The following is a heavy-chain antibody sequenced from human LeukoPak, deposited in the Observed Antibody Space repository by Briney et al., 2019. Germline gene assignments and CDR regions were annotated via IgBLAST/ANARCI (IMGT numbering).Heavy chain of an antibody. CDR2: ISAYNGNT. D-gene: IGHD6-6*01. Sequence: ASVKVSCKASGYTFTSYGISWVRQAPGQGLEWMGWISAYNGNTNYAQKLQGRVTMTTDTSTSTAYMELRSLRSDDTAVYYCARDRIPYSSPSQNWFDPWGQGTLVTVSS. V-gene: IGHV1-18*01. CDR3: ARDRIPYSSPSQNWFDP. J-gene: IGHJ5*02. CDR1: GYTFTSYG.